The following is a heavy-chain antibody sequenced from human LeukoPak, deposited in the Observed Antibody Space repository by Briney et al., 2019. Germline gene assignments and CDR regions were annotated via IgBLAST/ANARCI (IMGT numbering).Heavy chain of an antibody. Sequence: SETLSLTCTVSGGSISSYYWSWIRQPPGKGLEWIGYIYCSGSTNYNPSLKSRVTISVDTSKNQFSLKLSSVTAADTAVYYCARASQGVAARPRRYFDYWGQGTLVTVSS. D-gene: IGHD6-6*01. CDR2: IYCSGST. J-gene: IGHJ4*02. CDR3: ARASQGVAARPRRYFDY. CDR1: GGSISSYY. V-gene: IGHV4-59*01.